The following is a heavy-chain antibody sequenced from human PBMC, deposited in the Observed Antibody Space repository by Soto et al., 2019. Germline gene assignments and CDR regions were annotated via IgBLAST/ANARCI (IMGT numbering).Heavy chain of an antibody. J-gene: IGHJ6*02. CDR1: GFTFSSYG. Sequence: PGGSLRLSCAASGFTFSSYGMHWVRQAPGKGLEWVAVISYDGSNKYYADSVKGRFTISRDNSKNTLYLQMNSLRAEDTAVYYCAKDSSITGTTSSPPHFSGMDVWGQGTTVTVSS. CDR3: AKDSSITGTTSSPPHFSGMDV. V-gene: IGHV3-30*18. CDR2: ISYDGSNK. D-gene: IGHD1-7*01.